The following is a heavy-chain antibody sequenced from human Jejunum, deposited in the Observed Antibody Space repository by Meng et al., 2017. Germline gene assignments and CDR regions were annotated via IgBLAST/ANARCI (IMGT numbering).Heavy chain of an antibody. Sequence: QVQVQQWGAGLVKPSETLSLTCAFQGGSFSTYDWSWIRQPPGKGLEWLGQIHHSGSINDNPSRKGRVTMSVDTSRSQISLKLNSVTAADTAVYYCRLAYCVSDCGDYWGQGTLVTVSS. V-gene: IGHV4-34*01. D-gene: IGHD2-21*02. CDR2: IHHSGSI. CDR3: RLAYCVSDCGDY. J-gene: IGHJ4*02. CDR1: GGSFSTYD.